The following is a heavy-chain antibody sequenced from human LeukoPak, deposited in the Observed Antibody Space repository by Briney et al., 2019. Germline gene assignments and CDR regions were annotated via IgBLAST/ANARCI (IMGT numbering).Heavy chain of an antibody. D-gene: IGHD6-13*01. CDR3: AREIYSSSWYVAPFDY. V-gene: IGHV4-4*07. J-gene: IGHJ4*02. CDR1: GGSISSYY. CDR2: IYTSGST. Sequence: PSETLSLPCTVSGGSISSYYWSWIRQPAGKGLEWIGRIYTSGSTNYNPSLKSRVTISVDTSKNQFSLKLSSVTAADTAVYYCAREIYSSSWYVAPFDYWGQGTLVTVSS.